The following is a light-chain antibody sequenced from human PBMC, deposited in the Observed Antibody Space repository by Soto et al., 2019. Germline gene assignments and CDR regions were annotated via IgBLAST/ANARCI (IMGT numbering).Light chain of an antibody. J-gene: IGKJ1*01. CDR1: QNVTTS. V-gene: IGKV1-5*01. CDR3: QQYDYSRT. Sequence: IQMTQSPSSLSASVGDRVTITCRASQNVTTSMAWYQHKPGRAPKLLIFDVSNLESGVPSRFSGGGSGTDFTLTISSLHSDDFATYYCQQYDYSRTFGRGTKVDIK. CDR2: DVS.